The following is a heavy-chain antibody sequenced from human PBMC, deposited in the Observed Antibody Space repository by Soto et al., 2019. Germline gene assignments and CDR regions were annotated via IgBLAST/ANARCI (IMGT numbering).Heavy chain of an antibody. CDR3: ERDGYYYDSSGYPVYGMDV. CDR1: CYTFTSYG. D-gene: IGHD3-22*01. CDR2: ISAYNGNT. J-gene: IGHJ6*02. V-gene: IGHV1-18*04. Sequence: SVKVSCKASCYTFTSYGITWVRQAPGQGLEWMGWISAYNGNTNYAQKLQGRVTMTTDTSTSTAYMELRSLRSDDTAVYYCERDGYYYDSSGYPVYGMDVWGQGTKVTVYS.